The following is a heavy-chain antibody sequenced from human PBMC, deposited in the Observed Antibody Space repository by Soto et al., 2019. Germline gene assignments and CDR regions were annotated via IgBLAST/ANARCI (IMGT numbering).Heavy chain of an antibody. CDR3: VKGSEVARQELDY. J-gene: IGHJ4*02. Sequence: QVQLVESGGGVVQPGRSLRLSCAASGFSFSDCGMHWVRQAPGKGLEWVAAISSDGSDKYYSESVKGRFTISRDNSRNPLFLQMNSLRVGDTAVYYCVKGSEVARQELDYWGQGTLVTVSS. CDR1: GFSFSDCG. CDR2: ISSDGSDK. D-gene: IGHD2-15*01. V-gene: IGHV3-30*18.